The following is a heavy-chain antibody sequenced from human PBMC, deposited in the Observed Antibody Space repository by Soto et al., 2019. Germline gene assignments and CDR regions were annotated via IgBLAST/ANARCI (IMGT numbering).Heavy chain of an antibody. D-gene: IGHD6-25*01. CDR2: ISHDGNRQ. CDR1: GFSFSTVG. Sequence: QVQLVESGGGVVQPGKSLRLSCEASGFSFSTVGIHWVRQAPGKGLEWVVIISHDGNRQFYAESVKGRFTVSRDNSRDTVSLEISGLRPADTAVYYCAKDRGYTSRPFDLWGRGTLVTVSS. V-gene: IGHV3-30*18. CDR3: AKDRGYTSRPFDL. J-gene: IGHJ4*02.